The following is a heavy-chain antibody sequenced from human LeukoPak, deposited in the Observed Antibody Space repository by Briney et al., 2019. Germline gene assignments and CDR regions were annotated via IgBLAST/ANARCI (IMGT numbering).Heavy chain of an antibody. D-gene: IGHD6-19*01. J-gene: IGHJ3*02. CDR2: IYPGDSDT. Sequence: GESLKISCKSSGYSFTGYWIGWVRQMPGKGLEWMGIIYPGDSDTRYSPSFQGQVTISADKSISTAYLQWSSLKASDTAMYYCAKPYSSGWNEYDAFDIWGQGTMVTVSS. CDR3: AKPYSSGWNEYDAFDI. CDR1: GYSFTGYW. V-gene: IGHV5-51*01.